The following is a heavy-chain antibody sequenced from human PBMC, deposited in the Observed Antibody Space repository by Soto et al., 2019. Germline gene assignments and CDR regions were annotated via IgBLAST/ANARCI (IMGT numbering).Heavy chain of an antibody. CDR3: ARVALTGYYFDY. J-gene: IGHJ4*02. Sequence: SETLSLTCTVSGGPISSGDYYWSWIRQPPGKGLEWIGYIYYSGSTYYNPSLKSRVTISVDTSKNQFSLKLSSVTAADTAVYYCARVALTGYYFDYWGQGTLVTVSS. CDR1: GGPISSGDYY. D-gene: IGHD3-10*01. CDR2: IYYSGST. V-gene: IGHV4-30-4*01.